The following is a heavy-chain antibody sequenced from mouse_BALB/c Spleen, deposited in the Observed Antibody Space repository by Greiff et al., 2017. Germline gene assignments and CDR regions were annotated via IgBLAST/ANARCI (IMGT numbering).Heavy chain of an antibody. V-gene: IGHV1-69*01. CDR2: IDTSDSYT. Sequence: VQLQQPGAELVMPGASVKMSCKASGYTFTDYWMHWVKQRPGQGLEWIGAIDTSDSYTSYNQKFKGKATLTVDESSSTAYMQLSSLTSEDSAVYYCARSPFITTVVAKGYAMDYWGQGTSVTVSS. J-gene: IGHJ4*01. D-gene: IGHD1-1*01. CDR1: GYTFTDYW. CDR3: ARSPFITTVVAKGYAMDY.